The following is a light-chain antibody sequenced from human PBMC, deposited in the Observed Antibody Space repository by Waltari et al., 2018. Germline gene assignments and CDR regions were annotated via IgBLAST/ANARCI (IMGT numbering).Light chain of an antibody. CDR2: GAS. CDR3: QHYVRLPAT. Sequence: EIVLTPSPGTLSLSPGERATLSCRASQSVSRTLAWYQQKPGQAPRLLIYGASTRATGIPERFSGGGSGTDFSLTISRLEPEDFALYYCQHYVRLPATFGQGTKVEIK. V-gene: IGKV3-20*01. CDR1: QSVSRT. J-gene: IGKJ1*01.